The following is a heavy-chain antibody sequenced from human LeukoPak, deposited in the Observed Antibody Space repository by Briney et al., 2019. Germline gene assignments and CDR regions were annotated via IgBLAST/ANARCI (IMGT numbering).Heavy chain of an antibody. CDR3: AISTYYYDSSGYYWTRRYRSYYYYGMDV. J-gene: IGHJ6*02. CDR1: GGTFSSYA. V-gene: IGHV1-69*06. Sequence: SVKVSCKASGGTFSSYAISWVRHAPGQGLEWMGGIIPIFGTANYAQKLQGRVTITADKSTSTAYMELSSLRSEGTAVYYCAISTYYYDSSGYYWTRRYRSYYYYGMDVWGQGTTVTVSS. CDR2: IIPIFGTA. D-gene: IGHD3-22*01.